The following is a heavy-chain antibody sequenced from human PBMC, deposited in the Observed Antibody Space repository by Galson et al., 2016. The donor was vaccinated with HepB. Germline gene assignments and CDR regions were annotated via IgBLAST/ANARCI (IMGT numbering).Heavy chain of an antibody. CDR2: IGHDGIVK. V-gene: IGHV3-30*03. CDR1: GYAFGSFS. J-gene: IGHJ2*01. D-gene: IGHD2-15*01. CDR3: ARESAPHVGPWYFDL. Sequence: SLRLSCAGSGYAFGSFSIHWVRQAPGKRQEWVAAIGHDGIVKQYADSVKSRFTLSRDNFNNIVYLEMNSLGADDTALYFCARESAPHVGPWYFDLWGRGTLVTVSS.